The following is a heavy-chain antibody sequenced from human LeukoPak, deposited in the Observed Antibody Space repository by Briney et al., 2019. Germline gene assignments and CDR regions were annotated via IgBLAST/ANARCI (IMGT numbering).Heavy chain of an antibody. J-gene: IGHJ4*02. CDR1: GSNFTSYW. Sequence: PGASLQISCQGSGSNFTSYWISWVRQLPGKGLEWMGRIDPSDSYTNYSPSFQGHVTISADKSISTAYLQWSSLKASDTAMYYCARRGYSYGPDYWGQGTLVTVSS. CDR2: IDPSDSYT. CDR3: ARRGYSYGPDY. V-gene: IGHV5-10-1*01. D-gene: IGHD5-18*01.